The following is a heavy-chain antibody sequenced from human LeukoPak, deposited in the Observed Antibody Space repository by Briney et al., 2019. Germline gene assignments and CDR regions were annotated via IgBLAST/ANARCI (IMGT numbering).Heavy chain of an antibody. D-gene: IGHD6-19*01. CDR1: GGSISNYY. J-gene: IGHJ4*02. CDR2: INTSGST. CDR3: ARGRAVAEY. Sequence: PSETLSLTCTASGGSISNYYWSWIRKPAGKGLEWIGRINTSGSTNYNPSLKSRVTMSAGTSKNHFSLQLSSVAATDTAEYYCARGRAVAEYWGQGTLVTVSS. V-gene: IGHV4-4*07.